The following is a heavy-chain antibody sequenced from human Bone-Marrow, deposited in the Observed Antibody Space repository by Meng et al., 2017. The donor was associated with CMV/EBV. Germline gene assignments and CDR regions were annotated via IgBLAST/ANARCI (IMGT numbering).Heavy chain of an antibody. V-gene: IGHV4-39*07. CDR1: GGSISSTNYY. CDR2: MSYSGTT. D-gene: IGHD3-3*01. Sequence: ESLKISCTVSGGSISSTNYYWGWIRQPPGKGLEWIGSMSYSGTTYYNPSLESRVTISLDASNNQFSLRLSSVTAADTAVYYCARRGRAERSGYSYFDYWGQGTLVTVSS. CDR3: ARRGRAERSGYSYFDY. J-gene: IGHJ4*02.